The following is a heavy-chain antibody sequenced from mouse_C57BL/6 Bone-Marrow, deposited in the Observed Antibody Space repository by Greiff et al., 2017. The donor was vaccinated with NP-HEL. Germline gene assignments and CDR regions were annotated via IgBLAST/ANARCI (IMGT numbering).Heavy chain of an antibody. J-gene: IGHJ4*01. CDR3: AKRNYYGSSYEGYAMDY. CDR2: IWGGGST. CDR1: GFSLTSYG. Sequence: QVQLKQSGPGLVAPSQSLSITCTVSGFSLTSYGVDWVRQPPGKGLEWLGVIWGGGSTNYNSALMSRLSISKDNSKSQVFLKMNSLQTDDSAMYYCAKRNYYGSSYEGYAMDYWGQGTSVTVSS. V-gene: IGHV2-9*01. D-gene: IGHD1-1*01.